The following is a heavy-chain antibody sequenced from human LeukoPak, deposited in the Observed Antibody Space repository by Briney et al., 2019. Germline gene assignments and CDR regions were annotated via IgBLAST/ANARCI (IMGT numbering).Heavy chain of an antibody. CDR2: ISSSSSYI. Sequence: PGGSLRLSCAASGFTFSSYWMSWVRQAPGKGLEWVSSISSSSSYIYYADSVKGRFTISRDNAKNSLYLQMNSLRAEDTAVYYCARDLRVVPAAIDYWGQGTLVTVSS. D-gene: IGHD2-2*01. CDR3: ARDLRVVPAAIDY. V-gene: IGHV3-21*01. J-gene: IGHJ4*02. CDR1: GFTFSSYW.